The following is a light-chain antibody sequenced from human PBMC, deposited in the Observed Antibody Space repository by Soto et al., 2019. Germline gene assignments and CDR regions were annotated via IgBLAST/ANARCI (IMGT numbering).Light chain of an antibody. J-gene: IGKJ5*01. Sequence: DIQMTQSPSSLSASVGDRVTITCRASESISRHLNWYQQKPGKAPNLLIYAASTLQNGVPSRFSGSSSGTDFTPTISSLQPEDFATFYCQQRYSTLSISFGQGTRLEIK. CDR1: ESISRH. V-gene: IGKV1-39*01. CDR2: AAS. CDR3: QQRYSTLSIS.